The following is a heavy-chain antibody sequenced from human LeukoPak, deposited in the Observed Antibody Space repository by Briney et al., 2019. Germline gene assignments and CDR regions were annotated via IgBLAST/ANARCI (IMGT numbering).Heavy chain of an antibody. V-gene: IGHV3-48*02. J-gene: IGHJ5*02. D-gene: IGHD6-13*01. CDR2: ISSSSSTI. CDR3: ARYPSVAATGWGRWFDH. CDR1: GFTFSSYS. Sequence: QTGGSLRLSCAASGFTFSSYSMNWVRHTPGKGLEWISYISSSSSTIYYADSVKGRFTISRDNAKSSLYLQMNSLRDEDTAVYYCARYPSVAATGWGRWFDHWGQGTLVTVSS.